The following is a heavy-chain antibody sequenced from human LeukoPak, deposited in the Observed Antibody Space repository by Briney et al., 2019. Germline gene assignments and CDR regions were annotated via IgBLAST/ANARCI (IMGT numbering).Heavy chain of an antibody. CDR2: IRYDGSNK. Sequence: GGSLRLSCAASGFTFSSYGMHWVRQAPGKGLEWVAFIRYDGSNKYYADSVKGRFTISRDNSKNTLYLQMNSLRAEDTAVYYCTKDLTTYYYGSGTDYWGQGTLVTVSS. J-gene: IGHJ4*02. CDR1: GFTFSSYG. CDR3: TKDLTTYYYGSGTDY. V-gene: IGHV3-30*02. D-gene: IGHD3-10*01.